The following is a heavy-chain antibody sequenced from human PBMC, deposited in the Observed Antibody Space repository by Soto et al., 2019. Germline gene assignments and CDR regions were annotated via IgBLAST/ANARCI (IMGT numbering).Heavy chain of an antibody. V-gene: IGHV3-30*18. CDR3: AKDQRDIVVVVAAMYYFDY. CDR2: ISYDGSNK. D-gene: IGHD2-15*01. Sequence: QVQLVESGGGVVQPGRSLRLSCAASGFTFSSYDMHWVRQAPGKGLEWVAVISYDGSNKYYADSVKGRFTISRDNSKNTLYLQMNSLRAEDTAVYYCAKDQRDIVVVVAAMYYFDYWGQGTLVTVSS. J-gene: IGHJ4*02. CDR1: GFTFSSYD.